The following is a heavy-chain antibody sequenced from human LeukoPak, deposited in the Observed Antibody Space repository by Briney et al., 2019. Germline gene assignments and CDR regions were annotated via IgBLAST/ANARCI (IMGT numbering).Heavy chain of an antibody. D-gene: IGHD6-19*01. Sequence: GGSLRLSCAASGFTFSSYAMSWVRQAPGKGLEWVSAISGSGSTYYADSVKGRFTISRDNSKNTLYLQMNSLRAEDTAVYYCAKSPEQWLGPLDYWGQGTLVTVSS. CDR1: GFTFSSYA. J-gene: IGHJ4*02. CDR2: ISGSGST. CDR3: AKSPEQWLGPLDY. V-gene: IGHV3-23*01.